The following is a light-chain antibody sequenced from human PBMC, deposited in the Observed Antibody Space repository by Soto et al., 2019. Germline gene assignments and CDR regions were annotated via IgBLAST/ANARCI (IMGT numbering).Light chain of an antibody. CDR1: QSVSNNY. CDR2: GAS. V-gene: IGKV3-20*01. J-gene: IGKJ1*01. CDR3: QQYGNSLWT. Sequence: EIVLTQSPDTLSLSPGERAPLSCRASQSVSNNYLAWYQHKPGQAPRLLIYGASNRATGIPDRFSGSGSGTDFTLTISRLEPEDFAVYYCQQYGNSLWTFGQGTKVDIK.